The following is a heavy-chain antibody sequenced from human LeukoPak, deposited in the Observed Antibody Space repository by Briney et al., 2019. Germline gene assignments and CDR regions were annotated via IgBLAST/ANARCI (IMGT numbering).Heavy chain of an antibody. CDR2: INPNSGGT. CDR3: ARVVAGYYYYYYMDV. Sequence: ASVKVSCKASGYTFTGYYMHWVRQAPGQGLEWMGWINPNSGGTNYAQKFQGRVTMTRDTSISTAYMELSSLRSEDTAVYYCARVVAGYYYYYYMDVWGKGTTVTVSS. CDR1: GYTFTGYY. J-gene: IGHJ6*03. D-gene: IGHD6-19*01. V-gene: IGHV1-2*02.